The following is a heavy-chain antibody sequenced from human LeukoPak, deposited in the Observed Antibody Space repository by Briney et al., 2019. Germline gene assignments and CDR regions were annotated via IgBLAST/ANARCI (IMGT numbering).Heavy chain of an antibody. CDR3: AREGGRYYDRDYYYYYMDV. V-gene: IGHV3-7*01. Sequence: GGSLRLSCAASGFTFSSYWMSWVRQAPGKGLEWVANIKEDGSEKYYVDSVKGRFTIFRDNAKNSLYLQMNSLRAEDTAAYFCAREGGRYYDRDYYYYYMDVWGKGTPVTISS. J-gene: IGHJ6*03. CDR1: GFTFSSYW. D-gene: IGHD3-3*01. CDR2: IKEDGSEK.